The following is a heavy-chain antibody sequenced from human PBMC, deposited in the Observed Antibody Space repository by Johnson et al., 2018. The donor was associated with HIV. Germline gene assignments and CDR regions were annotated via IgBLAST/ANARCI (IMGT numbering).Heavy chain of an antibody. CDR1: GFTFDDYT. Sequence: QVQLVESGGVVVQPGGSLRLSCAASGFTFDDYTMHWVRQAPGKGLEWVAGMWYDGSKKDYADSVKGRFTISRDNSKNTLHLQMNSLRAEDTAVYYCATALGYDAFDIWGQGTMVTVSS. CDR3: ATALGYDAFDI. J-gene: IGHJ3*02. CDR2: MWYDGSKK. V-gene: IGHV3-33*08. D-gene: IGHD6-13*01.